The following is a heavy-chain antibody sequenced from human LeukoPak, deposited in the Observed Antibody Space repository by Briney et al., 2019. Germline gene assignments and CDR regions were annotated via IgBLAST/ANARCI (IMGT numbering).Heavy chain of an antibody. CDR1: GGXVSSTNC. V-gene: IGHV4-4*02. Sequence: PSETLSLTCGVSGGXVSSTNCWTWIRQPPGKGLEWIGEVHLDGRTNFNPSLKSRLTMSVDLPENHVSLKLTSVTAADTAVYYCAREGGFYRPLDYSGQGTLVTVSS. J-gene: IGHJ4*02. CDR3: AREGGFYRPLDY. CDR2: VHLDGRT. D-gene: IGHD6-25*01.